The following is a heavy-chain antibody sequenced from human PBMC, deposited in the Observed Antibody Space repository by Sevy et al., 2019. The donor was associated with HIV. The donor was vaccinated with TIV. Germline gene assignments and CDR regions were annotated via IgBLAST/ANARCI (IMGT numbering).Heavy chain of an antibody. D-gene: IGHD3-22*01. Sequence: GGSLRLSCAAAGFTFSSYAMHWVRQAPGKGLEWVASIGSDGVYQYNGDSVKGRFTISRDNSKNTLYLQMNSLRVEDTAVYYCARGGYYYDNAAYYAFDSWGQGTLVTVSS. J-gene: IGHJ4*02. CDR2: IGSDGVYQ. CDR3: ARGGYYYDNAAYYAFDS. CDR1: GFTFSSYA. V-gene: IGHV3-33*01.